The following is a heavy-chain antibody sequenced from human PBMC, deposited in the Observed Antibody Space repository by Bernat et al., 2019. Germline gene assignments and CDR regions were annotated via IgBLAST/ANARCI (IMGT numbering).Heavy chain of an antibody. J-gene: IGHJ4*02. D-gene: IGHD5-18*01. CDR3: ARGLPTFPSARGYSYVRNY. Sequence: VQLVESGGGLVQPGRSLRLSCTASGFTFGDYAVNWVRQAPGKGLEWIGEINHSGSTNYNPSLKSRVTISVDTSKNQFSLKLSSVTAADTAVYYCARGLPTFPSARGYSYVRNYWGQGTLVTVSS. V-gene: IGHV4-34*01. CDR2: INHSGST. CDR1: GFTFGDYA.